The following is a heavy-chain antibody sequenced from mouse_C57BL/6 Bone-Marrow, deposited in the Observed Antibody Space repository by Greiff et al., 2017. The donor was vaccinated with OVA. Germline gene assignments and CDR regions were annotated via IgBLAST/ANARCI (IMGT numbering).Heavy chain of an antibody. J-gene: IGHJ1*03. D-gene: IGHD2-1*01. CDR1: GYTFTSYW. CDR2: IDPSDSYT. V-gene: IGHV1-50*01. Sequence: QVQLKESGAELVKPGASVKLSCKASGYTFTSYWMQWVKQRPGQGLEWIGEIDPSDSYTNYNQKFKGKATLTVDTSSSTAYMQLSSLTSEDSAVYYCASLYYGNNYWYFDVWGTGTTVTVSS. CDR3: ASLYYGNNYWYFDV.